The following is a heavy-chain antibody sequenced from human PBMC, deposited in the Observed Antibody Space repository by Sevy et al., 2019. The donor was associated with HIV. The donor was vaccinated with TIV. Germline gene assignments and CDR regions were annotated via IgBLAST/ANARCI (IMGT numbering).Heavy chain of an antibody. CDR2: IRSDGSHE. D-gene: IGHD2-8*02. CDR1: GFTFSNHA. CDR3: ARDRKVLLVVYAIPFDVFDI. V-gene: IGHV3-30*02. J-gene: IGHJ3*02. Sequence: GGPLRLSCAASGFTFSNHAMHWVRQSPGKGLEWVAFIRSDGSHEYYADSVKGRFTISRDNSKNTVYLQMSSLRPEDTAVYYCARDRKVLLVVYAIPFDVFDIWGQGTMVTVSS.